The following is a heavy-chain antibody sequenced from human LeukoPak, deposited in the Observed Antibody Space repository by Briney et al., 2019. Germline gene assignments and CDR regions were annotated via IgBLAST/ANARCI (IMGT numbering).Heavy chain of an antibody. J-gene: IGHJ4*02. Sequence: SETLSLTCTVSGVSISSSSYHWDWIRRPPGKGLVWIGSIYDSGSTYYSPSLKSRVTISVDTSKNQFSLKLSSVTAADTAVYYCARTSRLLWFGELLPPYFDYWGQGTLVTVSS. CDR1: GVSISSSSYH. CDR3: ARTSRLLWFGELLPPYFDY. CDR2: IYDSGST. D-gene: IGHD3-10*01. V-gene: IGHV4-39*01.